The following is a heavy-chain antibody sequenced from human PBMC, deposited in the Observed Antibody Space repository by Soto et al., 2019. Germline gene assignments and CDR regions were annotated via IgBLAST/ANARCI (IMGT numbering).Heavy chain of an antibody. D-gene: IGHD2-15*01. CDR2: INPNSGDT. J-gene: IGHJ6*04. CDR3: ASGVVVDYSYYYYFMDV. Sequence: ASVKVSCKASGYTFTGYYMHWVRQAPGQGLEWMGWINPNSGDTNYAQQFQGWVTMTSNTSISTVYMELSSLRSEDTAVYYCASGVVVDYSYYYYFMDVWAKGTTVTVSS. CDR1: GYTFTGYY. V-gene: IGHV1-2*04.